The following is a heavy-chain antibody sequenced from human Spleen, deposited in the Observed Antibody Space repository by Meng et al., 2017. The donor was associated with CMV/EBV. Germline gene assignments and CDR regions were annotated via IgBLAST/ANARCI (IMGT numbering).Heavy chain of an antibody. V-gene: IGHV1-2*02. Sequence: ASVKVSCKASGYTFTAHYFHWVRQAPGQGLEWMGWIHPHRGDTNYAQQFQGRVTLTTDTSINTGYMELTRLASDDTAVYYCARDNNVGPDYWGQGTLVTVSS. CDR2: IHPHRGDT. CDR3: ARDNNVGPDY. J-gene: IGHJ4*02. D-gene: IGHD1-26*01. CDR1: GYTFTAHY.